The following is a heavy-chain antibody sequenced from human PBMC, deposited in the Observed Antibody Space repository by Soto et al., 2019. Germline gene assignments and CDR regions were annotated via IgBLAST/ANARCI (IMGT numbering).Heavy chain of an antibody. CDR2: ISRDGSST. V-gene: IGHV3-74*01. Sequence: GGSLRLSCVGSGPSFTNYWIDWVRQAPGRGLVWVSRISRDGSSTSYAQKFQGRVTMTRDTSTSTVYMELSSLRSEDTAVYYCARSLDSSGYYFDYWGQGTLVTVSS. CDR1: GPSFTNYW. D-gene: IGHD3-22*01. J-gene: IGHJ4*02. CDR3: ARSLDSSGYYFDY.